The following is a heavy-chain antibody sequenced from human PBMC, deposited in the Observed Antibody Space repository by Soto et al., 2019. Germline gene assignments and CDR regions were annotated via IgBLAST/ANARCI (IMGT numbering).Heavy chain of an antibody. D-gene: IGHD2-15*01. J-gene: IGHJ4*02. CDR3: AGGIAARPLGY. Sequence: QLQLQESGSGLVKPSQTLSLTCAVSGGSISSGGYSWSWIRQPPGKGLEWIGYIYHSGSTYYNPSLKSRVTISVDRSKNQCSVRLSSVTAADTAVYYCAGGIAARPLGYWGQGTLVTVSS. V-gene: IGHV4-30-2*01. CDR1: GGSISSGGYS. CDR2: IYHSGST.